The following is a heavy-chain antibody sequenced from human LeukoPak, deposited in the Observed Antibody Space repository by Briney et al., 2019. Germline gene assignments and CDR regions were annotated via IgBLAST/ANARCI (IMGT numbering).Heavy chain of an antibody. CDR1: GYTFTGLY. J-gene: IGHJ4*02. CDR3: ATVWGYSSPAEWRYFDC. CDR2: ISPDTGAT. V-gene: IGHV1-2*02. D-gene: IGHD6-13*01. Sequence: ASMKVSCKASGYTFTGLYLHWVRQAPGQGREWMGRISPDTGATDYAQKFQGRVTMTRDTSISTAYMEVSRLRSDDTAVYYCATVWGYSSPAEWRYFDCWGQGTLVTVSS.